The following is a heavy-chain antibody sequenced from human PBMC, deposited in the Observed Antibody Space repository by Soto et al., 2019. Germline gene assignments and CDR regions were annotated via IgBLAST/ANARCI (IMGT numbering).Heavy chain of an antibody. CDR1: GYTFTSYY. D-gene: IGHD3-10*01. V-gene: IGHV1-46*03. CDR2: INTSGGST. Sequence: ASVKVSCKASGYTFTSYYMHWVRQAPGQGLEWMGIINTSGGSTSYAQKFQGRVTMTRDTSTSTVYMELSSLRSEDTAVYYCARDGYYYGSGPPNYYYYYMDVWGKGTTVTVSS. J-gene: IGHJ6*03. CDR3: ARDGYYYGSGPPNYYYYYMDV.